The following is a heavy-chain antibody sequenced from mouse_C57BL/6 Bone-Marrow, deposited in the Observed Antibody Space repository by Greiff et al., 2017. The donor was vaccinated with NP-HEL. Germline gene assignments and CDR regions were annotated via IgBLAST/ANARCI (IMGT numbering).Heavy chain of an antibody. CDR1: GYTFTSYT. D-gene: IGHD3-2*02. Sequence: VQRVESGAELARPGASVKMSCKASGYTFTSYTMHWVKQRPGQGLEWIGYINPSSGYTKYNQKFKDKATLTADKSSSTSYMQLSSLTSEDSAVYYCARQLRFAYWGQGTLVTVSA. V-gene: IGHV1-4*01. CDR3: ARQLRFAY. J-gene: IGHJ3*01. CDR2: INPSSGYT.